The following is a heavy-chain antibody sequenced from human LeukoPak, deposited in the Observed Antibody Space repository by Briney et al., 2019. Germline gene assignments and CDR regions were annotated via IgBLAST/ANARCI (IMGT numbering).Heavy chain of an antibody. D-gene: IGHD6-19*01. CDR2: IHYSGST. J-gene: IGHJ4*02. CDR1: GDSISSYY. V-gene: IGHV4-59*01. Sequence: SETLSLTCTVSGDSISSYYWSWIRQSPGKGLEWIGNIHYSGSTNQNPSLKSRVTISVDTSKNQFSLRLSSVTAADTAVYYCARFKRAGGWSYFDYWGQGTLVTVSS. CDR3: ARFKRAGGWSYFDY.